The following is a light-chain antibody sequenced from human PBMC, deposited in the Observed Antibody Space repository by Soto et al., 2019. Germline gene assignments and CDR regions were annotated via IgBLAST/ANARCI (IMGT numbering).Light chain of an antibody. CDR3: QQYGSSPRIT. CDR2: GAS. CDR1: QSVSSSY. V-gene: IGKV3-20*01. J-gene: IGKJ5*01. Sequence: EIVLTQSPATLSLSPGERPTLSCRASQSVSSSYLAWYQQKPGQAPXLXXYGASSRATGIPDRFSGSGSGTDFTLTISRLEPEDFAVYYGQQYGSSPRITFGQGTRLEIK.